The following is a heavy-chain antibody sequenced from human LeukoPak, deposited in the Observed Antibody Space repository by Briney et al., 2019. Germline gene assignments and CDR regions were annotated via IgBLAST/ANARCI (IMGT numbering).Heavy chain of an antibody. Sequence: GGSLRLSCAASGFTFSSYGMSWVRQAPGKGLEWVSAISGSGGSTYYADSVKGRFTISRDNSKNTLYLQMNSLRAEDTAVYYCAKDYKCDYVWGCYQPTLYYMDVWGKGTTVTISS. CDR3: AKDYKCDYVWGCYQPTLYYMDV. D-gene: IGHD3-16*02. CDR1: GFTFSSYG. V-gene: IGHV3-23*01. J-gene: IGHJ6*03. CDR2: ISGSGGST.